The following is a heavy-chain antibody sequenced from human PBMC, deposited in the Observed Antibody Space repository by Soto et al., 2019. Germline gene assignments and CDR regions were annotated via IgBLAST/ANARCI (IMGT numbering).Heavy chain of an antibody. CDR3: ARDPLPYCSSTSCYSYGMDV. CDR1: GYTFTGYY. CDR2: INPNSGGT. D-gene: IGHD2-2*01. Sequence: ASVKVSCKASGYTFTGYYMHWVRQAPGQGLEWMGWINPNSGGTNYAQKFQGWVTMTRDTSISTAYMELSRLRSDDTAVYYCARDPLPYCSSTSCYSYGMDVWGQGTTVTVS. J-gene: IGHJ6*02. V-gene: IGHV1-2*04.